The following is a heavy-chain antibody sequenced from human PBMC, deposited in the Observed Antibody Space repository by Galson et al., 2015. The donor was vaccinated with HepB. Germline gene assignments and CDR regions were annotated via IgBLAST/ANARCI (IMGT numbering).Heavy chain of an antibody. CDR2: ITWDGRST. V-gene: IGHV3-43D*04. CDR1: GFAFDDYA. CDR3: AKDGRNLDGNYYYYGMDV. D-gene: IGHD1-1*01. J-gene: IGHJ6*02. Sequence: SLRLSCAASGFAFDDYAMHWVRQAPGKGLEWVSLITWDGRSTHYTASVKGRFTIPRDNSKNSLYLQMNSLRPEDTALYYCAKDGRNLDGNYYYYGMDVWCQGTTVAVSS.